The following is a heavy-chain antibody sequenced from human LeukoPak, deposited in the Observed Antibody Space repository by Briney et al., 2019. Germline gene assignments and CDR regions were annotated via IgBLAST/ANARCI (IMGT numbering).Heavy chain of an antibody. J-gene: IGHJ6*03. CDR2: IYYSGST. D-gene: IGHD2-15*01. CDR1: GGSISSYY. CDR3: ARGPYCSGGSCYSSHYYYYMDV. Sequence: SETLSLTCTVSGGSISSYYWSWIRQPPGKGLEWSGYIYYSGSTNYNPSLKSRVTISVDTSKNQFSLKLSSVTAADTAVYYCARGPYCSGGSCYSSHYYYYMDVWGKGTTVTVSS. V-gene: IGHV4-59*01.